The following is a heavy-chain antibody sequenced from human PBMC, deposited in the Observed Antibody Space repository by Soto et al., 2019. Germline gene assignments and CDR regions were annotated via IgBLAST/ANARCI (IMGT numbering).Heavy chain of an antibody. CDR2: ISYDGSNK. Sequence: LRLSCAASGFTFSSYAMHWVRQAPGKGLEWVAVISYDGSNKYYADSVRGRFTISRDNSKNTLYLQMNSLRAEDTAVYYCARDRPSAAAIYYYGMDVWGQGTTVTAP. D-gene: IGHD6-13*01. V-gene: IGHV3-30-3*01. CDR1: GFTFSSYA. J-gene: IGHJ6*02. CDR3: ARDRPSAAAIYYYGMDV.